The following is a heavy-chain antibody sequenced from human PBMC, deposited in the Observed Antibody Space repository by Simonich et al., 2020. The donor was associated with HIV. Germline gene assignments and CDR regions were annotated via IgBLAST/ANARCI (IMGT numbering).Heavy chain of an antibody. CDR1: GFTFSSYS. CDR2: IYSGGRT. V-gene: IGHV3-53*04. Sequence: EVQLVESGGGLVKPGGSLRLSCAASGFTFSSYSMSWVRQAPGKGLGGVSVIYSGGRTYYADSVKGRFTISRHNSNNTLYLQMNSLRAEDTAVYYCARARFHWELPAYWGQGTLVTVAS. CDR3: ARARFHWELPAY. D-gene: IGHD1-26*01. J-gene: IGHJ4*02.